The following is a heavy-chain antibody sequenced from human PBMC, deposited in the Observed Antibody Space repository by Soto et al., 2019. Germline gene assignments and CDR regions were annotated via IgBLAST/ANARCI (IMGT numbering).Heavy chain of an antibody. D-gene: IGHD3-9*01. CDR3: AKDRQFRSYYESAGHYNN. Sequence: PGGSLRLSGAASGFTVSTKYMSWVRQAPGKGLEWVSVIYSGGSTFYADSVRGRFTISRDNSKNTVNLQMNSLRAEDTAIYYCAKDRQFRSYYESAGHYNNWGQGTLVTVSS. J-gene: IGHJ4*02. CDR2: IYSGGST. V-gene: IGHV3-66*01. CDR1: GFTVSTKY.